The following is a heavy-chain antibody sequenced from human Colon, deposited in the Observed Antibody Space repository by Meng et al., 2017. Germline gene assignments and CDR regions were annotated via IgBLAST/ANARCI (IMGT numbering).Heavy chain of an antibody. CDR3: ARDERGGPYYFDY. CDR2: IYPADGNR. J-gene: IGHJ4*02. V-gene: IGHV1-3*01. CDR1: GSSFTSYG. Sequence: QVQLVQSGAELKKPGASVKVSCQASGSSFTSYGMHWLRQAPGQRPEWMGWIYPADGNRRYSQKFQDRLTITTDTFARTAYMELSSLRSEDTAVYFCARDERGGPYYFDYWGQGTLVTVSS.